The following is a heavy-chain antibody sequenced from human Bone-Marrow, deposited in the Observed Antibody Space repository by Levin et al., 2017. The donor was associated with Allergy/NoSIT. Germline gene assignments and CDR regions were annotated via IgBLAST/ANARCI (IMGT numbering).Heavy chain of an antibody. CDR2: ITPTGSGT. CDR3: ARVIRGYGNYGGL. Sequence: GESLKISCEASGFTLSDYYMSWIRQAPGKGLEWVSYITPTGSGTQYTDSVKGRFTMSRDNAKNSLYLQMNNLRAEDTAVYYCARVIRGYGNYGGLWGQGTLVTVSS. D-gene: IGHD4-23*01. J-gene: IGHJ4*02. CDR1: GFTLSDYY. V-gene: IGHV3-11*05.